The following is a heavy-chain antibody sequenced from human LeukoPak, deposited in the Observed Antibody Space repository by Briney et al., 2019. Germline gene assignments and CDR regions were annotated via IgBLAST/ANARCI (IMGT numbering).Heavy chain of an antibody. CDR2: ISGSGGST. CDR3: AKDAVGAYAFDI. J-gene: IGHJ3*02. Sequence: GGALRLSCAASRFTFSKHGMNWVRQAPGKGLEWVSAISGSGGSTYYADSVKGRFTISRDNSKNTLYLQMNSLRAEDTAVYYCAKDAVGAYAFDIWGQGTMVTVSS. D-gene: IGHD1-26*01. V-gene: IGHV3-23*01. CDR1: RFTFSKHG.